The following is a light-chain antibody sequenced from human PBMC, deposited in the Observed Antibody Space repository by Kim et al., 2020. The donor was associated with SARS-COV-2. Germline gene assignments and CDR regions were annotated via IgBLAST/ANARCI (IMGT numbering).Light chain of an antibody. CDR1: SGSIASNY. CDR3: QSYDSSNQGV. Sequence: LTQPHSVSESPGKTVTISCTGSSGSIASNYVQWYQQRPGGAPTTVIYEDNQRPSGVPDRFSGSIDSSSNSASLTISGLKTEDEADYYCQSYDSSNQGVFGGGTQLTVL. J-gene: IGLJ2*01. CDR2: EDN. V-gene: IGLV6-57*02.